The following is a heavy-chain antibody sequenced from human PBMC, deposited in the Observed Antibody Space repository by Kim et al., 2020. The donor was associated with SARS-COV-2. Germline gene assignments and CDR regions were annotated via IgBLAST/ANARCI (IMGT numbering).Heavy chain of an antibody. Sequence: GGSLRLSCAASGFTFSSYAMHWVRQAPGKGLEWVAVISYDGSNKYYADSVKGRFTISRDNSKNTLYLQMNSLRAEDTAVYYCARPSYDILTGYYAGGYYFDYWGQGTLVTVSS. CDR1: GFTFSSYA. CDR2: ISYDGSNK. CDR3: ARPSYDILTGYYAGGYYFDY. V-gene: IGHV3-30*04. J-gene: IGHJ4*02. D-gene: IGHD3-9*01.